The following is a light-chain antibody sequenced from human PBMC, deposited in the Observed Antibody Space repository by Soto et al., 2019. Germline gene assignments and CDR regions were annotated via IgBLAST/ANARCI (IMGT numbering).Light chain of an antibody. Sequence: IVLTQSPDTLSLFPGERATLSCRASQSVSSSYLAWYQQKLGQAPRLLIYGASTRATGISARFSGSGSGTEFTLTITSLQSEDFAIYYCQQYNNWPRTFGQGTKVDIK. V-gene: IGKV3-15*01. CDR1: QSVSSSY. CDR2: GAS. J-gene: IGKJ1*01. CDR3: QQYNNWPRT.